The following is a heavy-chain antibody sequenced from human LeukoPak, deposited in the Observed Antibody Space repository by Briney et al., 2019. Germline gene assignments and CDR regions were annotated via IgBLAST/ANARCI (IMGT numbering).Heavy chain of an antibody. J-gene: IGHJ3*02. D-gene: IGHD3-3*01. CDR3: ARHGGITIFGAAQPGGAFDI. V-gene: IGHV1-69*05. CDR1: GGTFSTYA. CDR2: IIPIFGTA. Sequence: GASVKVSCKASGGTFSTYAISWVRQAPGQGLQWMGEIIPIFGTANYAQKFQGRVTITTDESTSTAYMELSSLRSDDTAVYYCARHGGITIFGAAQPGGAFDIWGQGTVVTVSS.